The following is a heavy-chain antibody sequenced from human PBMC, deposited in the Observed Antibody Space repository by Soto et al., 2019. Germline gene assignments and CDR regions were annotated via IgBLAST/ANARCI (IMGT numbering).Heavy chain of an antibody. CDR2: INHSGST. CDR3: ARVHSRGSYVLFDY. J-gene: IGHJ4*02. D-gene: IGHD6-19*01. CDR1: GGSFSGYY. V-gene: IGHV4-34*01. Sequence: QVQLQQWGAGLLKPSETLSLTCAVYGGSFSGYYWSWIRQPPGTGMEWIGEINHSGSTNYNPSLKSRVNISVDTAKHQFSLKLSAVTAADTAVYYCARVHSRGSYVLFDYWGQGTLVTVSS.